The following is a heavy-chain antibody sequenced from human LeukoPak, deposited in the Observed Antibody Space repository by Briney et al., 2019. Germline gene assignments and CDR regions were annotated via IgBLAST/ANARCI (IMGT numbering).Heavy chain of an antibody. CDR3: ARTYYYDSSGYLGY. V-gene: IGHV3-21*01. CDR1: GFTFSSYS. CDR2: ISSSSSYI. Sequence: GGSLRLSCPASGFTFSSYSMNWVRQAPGKGLEWVSSISSSSSYIYSADSVKGRFTISRDNAKNSLYLQMNSLRAEDTAVYYCARTYYYDSSGYLGYWGQGTLVTVSS. D-gene: IGHD3-22*01. J-gene: IGHJ4*02.